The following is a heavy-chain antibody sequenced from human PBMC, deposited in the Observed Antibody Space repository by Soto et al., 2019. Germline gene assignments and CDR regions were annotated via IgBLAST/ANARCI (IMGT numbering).Heavy chain of an antibody. CDR3: ARDLRITMVRGVIITSLLAFDP. CDR1: GGSISSYY. CDR2: IFYSGGT. J-gene: IGHJ5*02. D-gene: IGHD3-10*01. Sequence: SETLSLTCTVSGGSISSYYWSWIRQPPGKGLEWIGYIFYSGGTNYNPSLKSRVTISVDTSKNQFSLKLSSVTAADTAVYYFARDLRITMVRGVIITSLLAFDPWGQGTLVTVPQ. V-gene: IGHV4-59*01.